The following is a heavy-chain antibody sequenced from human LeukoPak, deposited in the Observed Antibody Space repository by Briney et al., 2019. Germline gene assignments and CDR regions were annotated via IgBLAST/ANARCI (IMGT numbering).Heavy chain of an antibody. D-gene: IGHD1-26*01. CDR3: ARPGNVGATTDDY. Sequence: PSETLSLTCTVSGGSISSSSYYWGWIRQPPGKGLEWIGSIYYSGSTYYNPSLKSRVTISVDTSKNQFSLKLSSVTAADTAVYYCARPGNVGATTDDYWGQGTLVTVSS. CDR1: GGSISSSSYY. J-gene: IGHJ4*02. CDR2: IYYSGST. V-gene: IGHV4-39*01.